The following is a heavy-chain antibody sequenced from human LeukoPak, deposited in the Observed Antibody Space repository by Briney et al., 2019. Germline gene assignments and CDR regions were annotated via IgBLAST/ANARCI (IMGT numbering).Heavy chain of an antibody. CDR1: GGSISSSSYY. Sequence: PSETLSLTCTVSGGSISSSSYYWSWIRQPPGKGLEWIGYIYYSGSTNYNPSLKSRVTISVDTSKNQFSLKLSSVTAADTAVYYCARRGRLDGAGYYYYYYGMDVWGQGTTVTVSS. J-gene: IGHJ6*02. D-gene: IGHD3-10*01. CDR3: ARRGRLDGAGYYYYYYGMDV. V-gene: IGHV4-61*05. CDR2: IYYSGST.